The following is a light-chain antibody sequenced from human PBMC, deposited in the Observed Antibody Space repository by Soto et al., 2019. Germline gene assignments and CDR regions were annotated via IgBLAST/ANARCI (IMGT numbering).Light chain of an antibody. J-gene: IGKJ5*01. CDR2: GAS. Sequence: EIVLTQSPATLSLSPGERATLSCRASQSVSSYLAWYQQKPGQAPRLLIYGASSRATGTPDRFSGSGSGTDFTLTISRLEPEDFAVYYCQQYGSSQITFGQGTRLEIK. CDR3: QQYGSSQIT. CDR1: QSVSSY. V-gene: IGKV3-20*01.